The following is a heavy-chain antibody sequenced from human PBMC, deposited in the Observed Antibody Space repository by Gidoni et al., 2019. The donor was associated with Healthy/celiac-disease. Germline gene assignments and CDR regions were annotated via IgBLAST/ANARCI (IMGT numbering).Heavy chain of an antibody. J-gene: IGHJ4*02. V-gene: IGHV3-15*07. CDR2: IKSKTDGGTT. Sequence: EVQLVESGGGLVKHGGSLRLSCAASGFTFGNAWMNWVRQAPGKGLEWVGRIKSKTDGGTTDYAAPVKGRFTISRDDSKNTLYLQMNSLKTEDTAVYYCTTDGQQLRRLTFYIDYWGQGTLVTVSS. CDR3: TTDGQQLRRLTFYIDY. CDR1: GFTFGNAW. D-gene: IGHD6-13*01.